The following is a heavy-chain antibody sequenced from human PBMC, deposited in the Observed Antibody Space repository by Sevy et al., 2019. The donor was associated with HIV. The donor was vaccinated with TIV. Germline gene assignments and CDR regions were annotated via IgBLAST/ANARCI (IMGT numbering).Heavy chain of an antibody. Sequence: GGSLRLSCAASGFTFSSYAMSWVRQAPGKGLEWVSAISGSGGSTYYADSVKGRFTNSRDNSKNTLYLQMNSLRAEDTAVYYCAKGVVDIGAYYYYYYGMDVWGQGTTVTVSS. J-gene: IGHJ6*02. D-gene: IGHD5-12*01. CDR3: AKGVVDIGAYYYYYYGMDV. V-gene: IGHV3-23*01. CDR2: ISGSGGST. CDR1: GFTFSSYA.